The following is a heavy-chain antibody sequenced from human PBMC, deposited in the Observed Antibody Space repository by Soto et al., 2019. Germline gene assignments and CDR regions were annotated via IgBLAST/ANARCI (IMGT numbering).Heavy chain of an antibody. CDR3: ARVSSIGGGRGSYYYYYMDV. CDR1: GGSISSGGYY. Sequence: SETLSLTCTVSGGSISSGGYYWSWIRQHPGKGLEWIGYIYYSGSTYYNPSLKSRVTISVDTSKNQFSLKLSSVTAADTAVYYCARVSSIGGGRGSYYYYYMDVWGKGTTVTVSS. D-gene: IGHD3-16*01. CDR2: IYYSGST. J-gene: IGHJ6*03. V-gene: IGHV4-31*03.